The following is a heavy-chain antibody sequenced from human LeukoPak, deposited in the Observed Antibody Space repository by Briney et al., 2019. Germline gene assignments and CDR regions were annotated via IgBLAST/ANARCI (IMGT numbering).Heavy chain of an antibody. CDR3: ARVSLVPRVVVVAATGYFDY. J-gene: IGHJ4*02. V-gene: IGHV4-39*07. D-gene: IGHD2-15*01. CDR1: GGSISSSSYY. CDR2: MYYSGST. Sequence: SETLSLTCTVSGGSISSSSYYWGWIRQPPGKGLEWIGSMYYSGSTYYNPSLKSRVTISVDTSKNQFSLKLSSVTAADTAVYYCARVSLVPRVVVVAATGYFDYWGQGTLVTVSS.